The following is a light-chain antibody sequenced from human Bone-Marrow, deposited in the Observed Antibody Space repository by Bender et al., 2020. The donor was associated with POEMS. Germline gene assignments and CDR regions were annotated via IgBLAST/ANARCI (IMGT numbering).Light chain of an antibody. V-gene: IGLV2-11*01. CDR3: AAWEDSLNGWV. Sequence: QSALTQPRSVSGSPGQSVTISCSGTGTYVADSEFVSWYQQHPEHPGKAPKVLIYDVSKRPSGVPDRFSGSKSGNTASLAISGLQSEDEADYYCAAWEDSLNGWVFGGGTKLTVL. CDR2: DVS. CDR1: GTYVADSEF. J-gene: IGLJ3*02.